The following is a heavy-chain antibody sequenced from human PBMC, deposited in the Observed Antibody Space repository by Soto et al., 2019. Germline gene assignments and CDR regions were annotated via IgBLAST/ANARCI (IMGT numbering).Heavy chain of an antibody. V-gene: IGHV4-39*01. CDR1: GGSISSSSHY. D-gene: IGHD6-13*01. J-gene: IGHJ2*01. CDR2: IYYSGST. CDR3: AVSSSWAYWYFDL. Sequence: QLQLQESGPGLVKPSETLSLTCTVSGGSISSSSHYWGWIRQPPGKGLEWIGSIYYSGSTYYNPSLKSRVTISVDTSQNQFSLKLSSVTAADTAVYYCAVSSSWAYWYFDLWGRGTLVTVSS.